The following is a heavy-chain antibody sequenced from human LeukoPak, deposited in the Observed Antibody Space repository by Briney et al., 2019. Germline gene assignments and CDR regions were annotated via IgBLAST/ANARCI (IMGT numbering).Heavy chain of an antibody. V-gene: IGHV4-39*07. CDR3: ARAAETEGWFGEPENWFDP. J-gene: IGHJ5*02. CDR2: IYYSGST. Sequence: MSSETLSLTCTVSGGSISSSSYYWGWIRQPPGKGLEWIGSIYYSGSTYYNPSLKSRVTISVDTSKNQFSLKLSSVTAADTAVYYCARAAETEGWFGEPENWFDPWGQGTLVTVSS. D-gene: IGHD3-10*01. CDR1: GGSISSSSYY.